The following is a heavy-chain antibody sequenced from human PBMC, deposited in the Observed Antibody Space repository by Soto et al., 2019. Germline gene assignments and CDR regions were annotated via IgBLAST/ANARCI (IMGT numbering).Heavy chain of an antibody. J-gene: IGHJ4*02. Sequence: SGPTLVNPTQTLTLTCTFSGFSLSTSGVGVGWIRQPPGKALEWLALIYWNDDKRYSPSLKSRLTITKDTSKNQVVLTMTNMDPVDTATYYCAHMHNENYDSSGYRAPYFDYWGQGTLVTVSS. D-gene: IGHD3-22*01. CDR2: IYWNDDK. CDR1: GFSLSTSGVG. CDR3: AHMHNENYDSSGYRAPYFDY. V-gene: IGHV2-5*01.